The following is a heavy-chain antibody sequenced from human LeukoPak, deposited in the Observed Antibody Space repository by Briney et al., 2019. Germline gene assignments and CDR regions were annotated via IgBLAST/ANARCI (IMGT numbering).Heavy chain of an antibody. CDR3: ARDSTAFGVVHSSDY. J-gene: IGHJ4*02. CDR1: GFTFSSYW. V-gene: IGHV3-7*03. Sequence: GGSLRLSCAASGFTFSSYWMSWVRQAPGKGLEWVANIKQDGSEKYYVDSVKGRFTISRDNAKNSLYLQMNSLRAEDTALYYCARDSTAFGVVHSSDYWGQGTPVTVSS. D-gene: IGHD3-3*01. CDR2: IKQDGSEK.